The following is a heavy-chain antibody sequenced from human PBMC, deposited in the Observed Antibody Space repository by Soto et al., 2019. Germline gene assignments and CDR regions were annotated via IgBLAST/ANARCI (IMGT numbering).Heavy chain of an antibody. V-gene: IGHV1-18*01. CDR3: ARESIGGYSLYYSSGMDV. CDR1: GYTFTSYG. CDR2: ISAYNGNT. Sequence: ASVKVSCKASGYTFTSYGISWVRQAPGQGLEWMGWISAYNGNTNYAQKLQGRATMTTDTSTSTAYMELRSLRSDDTAVYYCARESIGGYSLYYSSGMDVWGKGTTVTVSS. J-gene: IGHJ6*04. D-gene: IGHD5-18*01.